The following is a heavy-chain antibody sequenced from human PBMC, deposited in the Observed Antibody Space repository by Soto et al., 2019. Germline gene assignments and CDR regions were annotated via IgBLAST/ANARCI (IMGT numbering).Heavy chain of an antibody. J-gene: IGHJ6*02. CDR1: GFTFSSYA. D-gene: IGHD3-3*01. Sequence: GGSLRLSCAASGFTFSSYAMHWVRQAPGKGLEWVAVISYDGSNKYYADSVKGRFTISRDNSKNTLYLQMNSLRAEDTAVYYCARDGGAVLRFLEWLPETYYYYGMDVWGQGTTVTVSS. CDR2: ISYDGSNK. V-gene: IGHV3-30-3*01. CDR3: ARDGGAVLRFLEWLPETYYYYGMDV.